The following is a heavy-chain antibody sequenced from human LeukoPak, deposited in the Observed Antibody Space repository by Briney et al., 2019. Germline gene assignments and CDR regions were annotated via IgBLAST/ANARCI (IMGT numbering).Heavy chain of an antibody. CDR3: ARGLIAVAGSGDHDY. V-gene: IGHV1-2*06. D-gene: IGHD6-19*01. Sequence: ASVKVSCKASGYTFTGYYMHWVRQAPGQGLEWMGRINPNSGGTNYAQKFQGRVTMTRDTSISTAYMELSRLRSDDTAVYYCARGLIAVAGSGDHDYWGQGTLVTVSS. CDR2: INPNSGGT. CDR1: GYTFTGYY. J-gene: IGHJ4*02.